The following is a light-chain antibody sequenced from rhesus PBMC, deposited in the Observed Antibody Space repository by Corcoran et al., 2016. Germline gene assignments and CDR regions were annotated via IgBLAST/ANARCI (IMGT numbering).Light chain of an antibody. CDR1: QGISNY. V-gene: IGKV1S14*01. Sequence: DIQMTQSPSSLSASVGDTVTITCRASQGISNYLAWYQQNPGKAPKSLMYSASTLERGVPSRFSGSASGTDFTLTVSILQPEDFAVYYCQQHNSYPYSFGRGTKVEIK. CDR2: SAS. J-gene: IGKJ2*01. CDR3: QQHNSYPYS.